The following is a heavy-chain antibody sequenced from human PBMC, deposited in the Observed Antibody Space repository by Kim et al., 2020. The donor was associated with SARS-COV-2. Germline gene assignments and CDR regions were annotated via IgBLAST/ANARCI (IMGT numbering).Heavy chain of an antibody. V-gene: IGHV3-13*04. CDR2: IGAAGDT. CDR1: GFTFSSYD. J-gene: IGHJ2*01. D-gene: IGHD3-10*01. Sequence: GGSLRLSCAASGFTFSSYDMHWVRQATGKGLEWVSAIGAAGDTYYPGSVKGRFTTSRENAKNSLYLQMNSLRAGDAAVYYCVRGNYYGSGSYHPWYFDLWGRGTLVTVSS. CDR3: VRGNYYGSGSYHPWYFDL.